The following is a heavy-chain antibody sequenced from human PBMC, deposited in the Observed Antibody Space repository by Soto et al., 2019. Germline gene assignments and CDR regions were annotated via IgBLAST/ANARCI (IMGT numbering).Heavy chain of an antibody. CDR3: ATSVGIAPTGEDGMDV. J-gene: IGHJ6*02. CDR2: IIPILTTP. V-gene: IGHV1-69*13. CDR1: GGTFSIYG. Sequence: SVKVSCKASGGTFSIYGFSWVRQAPGQGPEWIGGIIPILTTPNYAQKFHGRVTIVADESTTTVYMELSSLKSEDTAVYYCATSVGIAPTGEDGMDVWGQGTSVTVSS. D-gene: IGHD2-8*02.